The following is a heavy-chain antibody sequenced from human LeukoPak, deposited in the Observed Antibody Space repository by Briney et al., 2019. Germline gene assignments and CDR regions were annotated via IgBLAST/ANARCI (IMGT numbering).Heavy chain of an antibody. CDR1: GYSFTNYG. V-gene: IGHV1-18*01. CDR3: ARAAYYYGSGSH. D-gene: IGHD3-10*01. CDR2: ISAYNGNT. J-gene: IGHJ4*02. Sequence: ASVKVSCKASGYSFTNYGISWVRQAPGQGLEWMGWISAYNGNTNYAQKLQGRVTMTTDTSTSTAYMELRSLRSDDTAVYYCARAAYYYGSGSHWGQGTLVTVSS.